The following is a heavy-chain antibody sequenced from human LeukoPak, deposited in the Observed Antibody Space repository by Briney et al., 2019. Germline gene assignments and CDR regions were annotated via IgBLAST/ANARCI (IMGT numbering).Heavy chain of an antibody. V-gene: IGHV3-48*01. Sequence: GGSLRLSCAAGGFSFSSYSMNWVRQAPGKRLEWIAYISSYTITYYADFVKGRFTISRDNAKKSLDLQMNSLRAEDTAVYYCARPHINYYDSSGYFSWGQGTLVTVSS. J-gene: IGHJ5*02. D-gene: IGHD3-22*01. CDR3: ARPHINYYDSSGYFS. CDR1: GFSFSSYS. CDR2: ISSYTIT.